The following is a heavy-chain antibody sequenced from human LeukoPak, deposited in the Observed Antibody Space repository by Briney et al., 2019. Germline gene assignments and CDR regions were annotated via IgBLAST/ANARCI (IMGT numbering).Heavy chain of an antibody. CDR1: GGSFSGYY. CDR3: ARTMVRGVIITKRHNWFDP. J-gene: IGHJ5*02. Sequence: SETLSLTCAVYGGSFSGYYWSWIRQPPGKGLEWIGEINHSGSTNYNPSLKSRVTISVDTSKNQFSLKLSSVTAADTAVYYCARTMVRGVIITKRHNWFDPWGQGTLSPSPQ. CDR2: INHSGST. D-gene: IGHD3-10*01. V-gene: IGHV4-34*01.